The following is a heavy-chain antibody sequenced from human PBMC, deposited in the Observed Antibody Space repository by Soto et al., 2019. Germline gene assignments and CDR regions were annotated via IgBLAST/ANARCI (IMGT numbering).Heavy chain of an antibody. CDR2: INSDGSST. Sequence: GGSLRLSCAASGFTFSSYWMHWVRQAPGKGLVWVSRINSDGSSTSYADSVKGRFAISRDNAKNTLYLQMNSLRAEDTAVYYCARGPPYYDFWSGYYSDYYYGMDVWGQGTTVTVSS. CDR3: ARGPPYYDFWSGYYSDYYYGMDV. CDR1: GFTFSSYW. V-gene: IGHV3-74*01. D-gene: IGHD3-3*01. J-gene: IGHJ6*02.